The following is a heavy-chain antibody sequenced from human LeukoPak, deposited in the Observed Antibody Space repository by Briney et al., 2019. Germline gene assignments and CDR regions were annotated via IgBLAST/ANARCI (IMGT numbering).Heavy chain of an antibody. D-gene: IGHD6-19*01. CDR1: GFTFSNYA. CDR3: ARRSGIAVAGAFDY. J-gene: IGHJ4*02. V-gene: IGHV3-23*01. CDR2: ISGSGDST. Sequence: RTGGSLRLSCAASGFTFSNYAMRWVRQAPGKGLEWVTGISGSGDSTYYADSVKGRFTISRDNSKNTLYLQMNSLRAEDTAVYYCARRSGIAVAGAFDYWGQGTLVTVSS.